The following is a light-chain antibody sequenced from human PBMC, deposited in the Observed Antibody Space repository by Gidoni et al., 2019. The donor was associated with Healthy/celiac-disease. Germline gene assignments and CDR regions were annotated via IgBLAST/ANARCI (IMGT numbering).Light chain of an antibody. J-gene: IGLJ1*01. CDR1: STDITDYNY. CDR3: SSYTRSNRFPV. CDR2: ELN. V-gene: IGLV2-8*01. Sequence: QSALTQPPSASGSPGQPVTISCTGTSTDITDYNYVSWYQHHPGKAPRLLIYELNKRPSGVPNRFSGSKSGHTASLTVSGLETEDEADYYCSSYTRSNRFPVFGTGTKVTVI.